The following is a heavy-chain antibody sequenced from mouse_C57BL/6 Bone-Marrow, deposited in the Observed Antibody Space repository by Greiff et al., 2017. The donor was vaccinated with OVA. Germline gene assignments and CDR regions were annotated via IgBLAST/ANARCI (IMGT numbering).Heavy chain of an antibody. J-gene: IGHJ3*01. CDR3: TRYDYDWFAY. CDR1: GYTFTDYE. D-gene: IGHD2-4*01. V-gene: IGHV1-15*01. CDR2: IDPETGGT. Sequence: QVQLKESGAELVRPGASVTLSCKASGYTFTDYEMHWVKQTPVHGLEWIGAIDPETGGTAYNQKFKGKAILTADKSSSTAYMELRSLTSEDSAVYYCTRYDYDWFAYWGQGTLVTVSA.